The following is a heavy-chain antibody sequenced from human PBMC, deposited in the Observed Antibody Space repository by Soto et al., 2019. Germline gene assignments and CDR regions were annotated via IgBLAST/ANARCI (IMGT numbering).Heavy chain of an antibody. V-gene: IGHV1-69*12. CDR1: GGTFSSYA. J-gene: IGHJ6*02. CDR2: IIPIFGTA. D-gene: IGHD2-21*02. Sequence: QVQLVQSGAEVKKPGSSVKVSCKASGGTFSSYAISWVRQAPGQGLEWMGGIIPIFGTANYAQKFQGRVTITADESTSTAYMELSSLRSEDTAVYYCARDPAYCGGDCQAQTGYYYGMDVWGQGTTVTVSS. CDR3: ARDPAYCGGDCQAQTGYYYGMDV.